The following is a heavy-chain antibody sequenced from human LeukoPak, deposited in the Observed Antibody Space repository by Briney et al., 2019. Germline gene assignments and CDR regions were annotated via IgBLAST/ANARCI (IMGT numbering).Heavy chain of an antibody. CDR1: GGSFSGYY. CDR3: ARTSAYYYDSSGYPPFDY. J-gene: IGHJ4*02. CDR2: INHSGST. Sequence: PSETLSLTCAVYGGSFSGYYWSWICQPPGKGLEWIGEINHSGSTNYNPSLKSRVTISVDTSKNQFSLKLSSVTAADTAVYYCARTSAYYYDSSGYPPFDYWGQGTLVTVSS. D-gene: IGHD3-22*01. V-gene: IGHV4-34*01.